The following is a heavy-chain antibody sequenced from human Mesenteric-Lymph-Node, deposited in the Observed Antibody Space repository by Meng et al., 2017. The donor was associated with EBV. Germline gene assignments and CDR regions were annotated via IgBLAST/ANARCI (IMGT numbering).Heavy chain of an antibody. D-gene: IGHD3-22*01. V-gene: IGHV3-23*01. CDR2: ISGSGGST. J-gene: IGHJ1*01. Sequence: EVQLXXXXXGSVXSXXXLLFXXXAPGFTFSSYAMSWVREAPGRGLEWVSAISGSGGSTYYADYVKGRFTISRDNSKNTLYLQMTSLRAEDTAVYYCAKDLDSSGYYHDEYFQYWGQGTLVTVSS. CDR3: AKDLDSSGYYHDEYFQY. CDR1: GFTFSSYA.